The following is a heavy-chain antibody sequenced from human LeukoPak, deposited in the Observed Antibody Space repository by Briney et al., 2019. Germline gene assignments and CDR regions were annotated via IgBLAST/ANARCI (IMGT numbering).Heavy chain of an antibody. D-gene: IGHD6-19*01. CDR2: IYYSGST. Sequence: SETLSLTCTVSGGSISSYYWSWIRQPPGKGLEWIGYIYYSGSTNYNPSLKSRVTISVDKSKNQFSLKLSSVAAADTAVYYCARVAVAGMIDYWGQGTLVTVSS. CDR1: GGSISSYY. J-gene: IGHJ4*02. CDR3: ARVAVAGMIDY. V-gene: IGHV4-59*12.